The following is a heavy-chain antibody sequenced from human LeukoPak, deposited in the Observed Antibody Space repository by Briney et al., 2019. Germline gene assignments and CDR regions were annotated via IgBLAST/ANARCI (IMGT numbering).Heavy chain of an antibody. D-gene: IGHD5-12*01. V-gene: IGHV3-7*01. CDR3: ARVSPRIVASN. Sequence: GGSLRLSCAASGFTFSSYWMSWVRQAPGKGLEWVANMKQDGSEKYYVDSVKGRFTISRDNAKNSLYLQMNSLRAEDTAVYYCARVSPRIVASNWGQGTLVTVSS. CDR2: MKQDGSEK. CDR1: GFTFSSYW. J-gene: IGHJ4*02.